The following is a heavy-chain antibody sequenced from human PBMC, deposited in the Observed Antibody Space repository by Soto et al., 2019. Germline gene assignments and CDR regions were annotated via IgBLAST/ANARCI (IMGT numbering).Heavy chain of an antibody. CDR3: ATEPNYFDY. CDR2: ISAYNGNT. J-gene: IGHJ4*02. CDR1: GGTFAISV. V-gene: IGHV1-18*01. Sequence: ASVKVSCKAPGGTFAISVFNWVRQAPGQGLEWMGWISAYNGNTKYAQKLQGRVTMTTDTSTSTAYMELRSLRSDDTAVYYCATEPNYFDYWGQGTLVTVSS.